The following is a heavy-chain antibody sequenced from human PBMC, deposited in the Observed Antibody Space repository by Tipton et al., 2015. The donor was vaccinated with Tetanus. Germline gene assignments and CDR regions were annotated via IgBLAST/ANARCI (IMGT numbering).Heavy chain of an antibody. CDR2: IYYSGST. J-gene: IGHJ5*02. V-gene: IGHV4-30-4*01. CDR3: ARDQGGGRVVRLNWFDP. Sequence: GLVKPSQTLSLTCTVSGGSISSGDYYWSWIRRPPGKGPEWIGYIYYSGSTFYNPSLKSRVNISVDTSKNQFSLRLTSVTAADTAVYYCARDQGGGRVVRLNWFDPWGPGTLVTVSS. CDR1: GGSISSGDYY. D-gene: IGHD6-6*01.